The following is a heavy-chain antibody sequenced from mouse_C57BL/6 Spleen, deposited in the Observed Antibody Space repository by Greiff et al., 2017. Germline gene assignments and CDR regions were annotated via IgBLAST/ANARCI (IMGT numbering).Heavy chain of an antibody. Sequence: QVQLQQPGTELVKPGASVKLSCKASGYTFTSYWMHWVKQRPGQGLEWIGNINPSNGGTNYNEKFKRKATLTVDKSSSPAYMQLSSLTSEDSAVYYCARLGLAPGGFAYWGQGTLVTVSA. CDR2: INPSNGGT. V-gene: IGHV1-53*01. CDR3: ARLGLAPGGFAY. J-gene: IGHJ3*01. CDR1: GYTFTSYW. D-gene: IGHD4-1*01.